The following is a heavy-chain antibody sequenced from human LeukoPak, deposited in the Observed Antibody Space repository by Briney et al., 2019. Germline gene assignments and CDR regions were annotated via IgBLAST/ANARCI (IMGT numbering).Heavy chain of an antibody. CDR1: GGSISSYY. J-gene: IGHJ6*02. Sequence: PSETLSLTCTVSGGSISSYYWSWIRQPPGKGLEWIGEINHSGSTNYNPSLKSRVTISVDTSKNQFSLKLSSVTAADTAVYYCARPIYGDYGMDVWGQGTTVTVSS. D-gene: IGHD4-17*01. V-gene: IGHV4-34*01. CDR2: INHSGST. CDR3: ARPIYGDYGMDV.